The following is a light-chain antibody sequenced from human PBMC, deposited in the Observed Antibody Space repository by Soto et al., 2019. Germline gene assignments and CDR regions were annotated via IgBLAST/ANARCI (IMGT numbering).Light chain of an antibody. CDR2: QDS. Sequence: SYELTQPPSVSVSPGQTASITCSGDKLGDKYACWYQQKQGQSPVLVIYQDSKRPSGIPERFSGSNSGNTATLTISGTQAMDEADYSCQAWDSSTGVFGGGTKLTVL. CDR3: QAWDSSTGV. V-gene: IGLV3-1*01. J-gene: IGLJ2*01. CDR1: KLGDKY.